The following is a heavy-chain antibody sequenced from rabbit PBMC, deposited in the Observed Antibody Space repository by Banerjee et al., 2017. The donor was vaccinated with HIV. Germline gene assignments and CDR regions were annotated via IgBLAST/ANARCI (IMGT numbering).Heavy chain of an antibody. CDR1: GFSLSNNYV. J-gene: IGHJ6*01. Sequence: QEQLEESGGGLFQPGGSLALTCKASGFSLSNNYVMCWVRQAPGKGLEWIACIYGGSGTGPWYASWAKGRFTISKTSSTTVTLQMTSLTAADTATYFCARGSWIGYSGLLTRLDLWGPGTLVTVS. CDR3: ARGSWIGYSGLLTRLDL. CDR2: IYGGSGTGP. V-gene: IGHV1S45*01. D-gene: IGHD7-1*01.